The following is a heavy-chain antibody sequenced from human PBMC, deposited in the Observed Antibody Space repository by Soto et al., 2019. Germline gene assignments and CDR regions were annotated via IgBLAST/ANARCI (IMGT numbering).Heavy chain of an antibody. Sequence: SETLSLTCAVYGGSFSGYYWSWIRQPPGKGLEWIGEINHSGSTNYNPSLKSRVTISVDTSKNQFSLKLSSVTAADTAVYYCARDAVTSLTKGNWFDPWGQGTLVTVSS. D-gene: IGHD2-8*01. CDR1: GGSFSGYY. CDR3: ARDAVTSLTKGNWFDP. J-gene: IGHJ5*02. CDR2: INHSGST. V-gene: IGHV4-34*01.